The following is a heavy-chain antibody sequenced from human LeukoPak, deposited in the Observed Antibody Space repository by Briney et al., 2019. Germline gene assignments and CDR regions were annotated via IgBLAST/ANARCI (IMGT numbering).Heavy chain of an antibody. D-gene: IGHD3-10*01. CDR3: ARQPKSCAPGIFITGKACWFDP. V-gene: IGHV4-39*01. Sequence: SETLSLTCSVSDGFISSGYYYWAWIRQPPGKGPEWIGSIYYSGTTYPNPSLKSRVTISVDTSKNQFSLKLRSVTAADTAVYYCARQPKSCAPGIFITGKACWFDPWGQGTLVTVSP. J-gene: IGHJ5*02. CDR1: DGFISSGYYY. CDR2: IYYSGTT.